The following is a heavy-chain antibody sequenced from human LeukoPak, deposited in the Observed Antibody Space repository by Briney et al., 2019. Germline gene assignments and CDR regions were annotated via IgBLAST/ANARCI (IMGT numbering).Heavy chain of an antibody. CDR2: IYSSGST. D-gene: IGHD3-10*01. CDR1: GGSISCSNCY. CDR3: ARRVTMVRGVIGDAFDI. V-gene: IGHV4-39*07. Sequence: SETLSLTCTVSGGSISCSNCYGGWIRQPPGKGLEWVGSIYSSGSTYYTPSLKSRVSISLDTSKNQFSLKLSSVTAADTAVYYCARRVTMVRGVIGDAFDIWGQGTMVTVSS. J-gene: IGHJ3*02.